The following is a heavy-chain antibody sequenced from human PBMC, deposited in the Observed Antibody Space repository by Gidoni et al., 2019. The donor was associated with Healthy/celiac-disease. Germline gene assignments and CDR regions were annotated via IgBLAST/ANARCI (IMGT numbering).Heavy chain of an antibody. D-gene: IGHD6-19*01. Sequence: EVQLLESGGGLVPPGGSLRLSCAASGFTFSSSAMSWVRQAPGKGLEWVSAISGRGGSTYYADSVKGRFTISRDNSKNTLYLQMNSLRAEDTAVYYCAKDSSGYPYYYYYMDVWGKGTTVTVSS. CDR1: GFTFSSSA. CDR3: AKDSSGYPYYYYYMDV. CDR2: ISGRGGST. J-gene: IGHJ6*03. V-gene: IGHV3-23*01.